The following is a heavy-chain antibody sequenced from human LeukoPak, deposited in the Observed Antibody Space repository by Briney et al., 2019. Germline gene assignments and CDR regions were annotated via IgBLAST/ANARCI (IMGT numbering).Heavy chain of an antibody. CDR2: INTDGSST. J-gene: IGHJ4*02. CDR3: ARDTYDSSGYYYGPFDY. Sequence: PGGSLRPSCAASGFTFSSYWMHWVRQAPGKGLVWVSLINTDGSSTSYADPVKGRFTISRDNAKNTLYLQMNSLRAEDTAVYYCARDTYDSSGYYYGPFDYWGQGTLVTVSS. D-gene: IGHD3-22*01. CDR1: GFTFSSYW. V-gene: IGHV3-74*01.